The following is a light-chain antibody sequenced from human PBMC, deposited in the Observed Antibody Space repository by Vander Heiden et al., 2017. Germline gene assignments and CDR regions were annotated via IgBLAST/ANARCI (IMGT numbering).Light chain of an antibody. V-gene: IGLV2-11*01. J-gene: IGLJ3*02. CDR1: STDIDNYNY. Sequence: QSALTQPRSVSGSPGQSVTISCTGTSTDIDNYNYVSWYQQHPGEAPMLMIYDVNKRPSGVPDRFSGSKSGNTASLTISGLRAEDEGDYFCCSYAGSYTWVLGGGTKLTVL. CDR2: DVN. CDR3: CSYAGSYTWV.